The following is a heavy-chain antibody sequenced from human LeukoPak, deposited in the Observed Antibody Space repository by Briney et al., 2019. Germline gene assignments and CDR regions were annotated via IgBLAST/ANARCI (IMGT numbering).Heavy chain of an antibody. CDR1: GYTFTGYY. V-gene: IGHV1-2*02. CDR3: ARANALYCSSTSCLFDY. J-gene: IGHJ4*02. CDR2: INPNSGGT. Sequence: EASVKVSCKASGYTFTGYYMHWVRQAPGQGLEWMAWINPNSGGTYYAQNFRDRITMTRDTSISTAYMELSRLRSDDTAIYYCARANALYCSSTSCLFDYWGQGTLVTVSS. D-gene: IGHD2-2*01.